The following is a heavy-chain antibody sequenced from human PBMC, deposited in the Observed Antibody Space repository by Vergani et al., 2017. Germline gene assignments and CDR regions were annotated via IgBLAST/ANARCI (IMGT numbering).Heavy chain of an antibody. J-gene: IGHJ4*02. V-gene: IGHV4-61*01. CDR1: GGSVSSGTYY. D-gene: IGHD2-15*01. CDR2: IYYSGST. Sequence: QVQLQESGPGLVKPSETLSLTCTVSGGSVSSGTYYWSWIRQPPRKGLEWIGYIYYSGSTNYNPSLKSRVTISVDTSKNQVSLKVSSVTAADTAVYYCARDRGVASGYFDYWGQGTLVTVSS. CDR3: ARDRGVASGYFDY.